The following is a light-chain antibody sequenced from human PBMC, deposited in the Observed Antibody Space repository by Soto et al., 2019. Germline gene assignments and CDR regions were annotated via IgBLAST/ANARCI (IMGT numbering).Light chain of an antibody. Sequence: QSVLTQPASVSGSPEQSGTISCSPSDIGNYNLVSWYQHLPGRAPKLLIFQVTMRPSGISDRFSGSKSASTASLTISGLQAEDEGDYYCASYAGSRTYVFGSGTKVTVL. V-gene: IGLV2-23*02. CDR3: ASYAGSRTYV. CDR1: PSDIGNYNL. J-gene: IGLJ1*01. CDR2: QVT.